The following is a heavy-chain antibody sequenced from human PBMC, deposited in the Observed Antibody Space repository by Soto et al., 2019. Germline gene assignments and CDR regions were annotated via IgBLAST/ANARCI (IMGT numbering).Heavy chain of an antibody. CDR2: ISYDGSNK. J-gene: IGHJ4*02. V-gene: IGHV3-30-3*01. Sequence: GGSLRLSCAASGFTFSSYAMHWVRQAPGKGLEWVAVISYDGSNKYYADSVKGRFTISRDNSKNTLYLQMNSLRAEDTAVYYCASGRITYYYGSGSYGIDYWGQGTLVTVSS. CDR3: ASGRITYYYGSGSYGIDY. D-gene: IGHD3-10*01. CDR1: GFTFSSYA.